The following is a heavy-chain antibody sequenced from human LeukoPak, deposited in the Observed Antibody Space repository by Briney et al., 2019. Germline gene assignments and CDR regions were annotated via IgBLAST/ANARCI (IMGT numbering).Heavy chain of an antibody. J-gene: IGHJ4*02. Sequence: SETLSLTCTVSGGSISSGGYYWSWIRQHPGKGLEWIGYIYYSGSTYYNPSLKSRVTISVDTSKNQFSLKLSSVTAADTAVYYCAAQGRCSGGSCYGVDYWGQGTLVTVSS. D-gene: IGHD2-15*01. CDR3: AAQGRCSGGSCYGVDY. CDR1: GGSISSGGYY. V-gene: IGHV4-31*03. CDR2: IYYSGST.